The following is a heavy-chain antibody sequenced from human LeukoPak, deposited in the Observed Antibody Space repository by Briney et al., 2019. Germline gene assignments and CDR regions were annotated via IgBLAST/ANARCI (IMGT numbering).Heavy chain of an antibody. CDR3: ARDRGYGGNSLAPVDY. D-gene: IGHD4-23*01. V-gene: IGHV1-2*02. CDR1: GYTFTGYY. Sequence: ASVKVSCKASGYTFTGYYMHWVRQAPGQGLEWMGWINPNSGGTNYAQKFQGRVTMTRDTSISTAYMELSRLRSDDTAVYYCARDRGYGGNSLAPVDYWGQGTLVTVSS. CDR2: INPNSGGT. J-gene: IGHJ4*02.